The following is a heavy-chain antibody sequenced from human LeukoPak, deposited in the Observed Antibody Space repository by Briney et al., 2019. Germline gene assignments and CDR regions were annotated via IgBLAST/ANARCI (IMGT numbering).Heavy chain of an antibody. Sequence: SETLSLTCAVYGGSFSGYYWSWIRQPPGKGLEWIGEINHSGSTNYNPSLKSRVTISVDTSKNQFSLKLSSVTAADTAVYYCARGPFDRSGIDYWGQGTLVTVSS. V-gene: IGHV4-34*01. CDR2: INHSGST. CDR3: ARGPFDRSGIDY. CDR1: GGSFSGYY. D-gene: IGHD3-9*01. J-gene: IGHJ4*02.